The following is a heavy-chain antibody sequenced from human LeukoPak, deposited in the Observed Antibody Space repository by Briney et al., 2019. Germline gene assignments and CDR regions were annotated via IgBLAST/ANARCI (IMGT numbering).Heavy chain of an antibody. CDR3: ARHRSPSSLSYFDI. Sequence: SETLSLTCTVSGASISSYYWSWIRQPPGKGLEWIGYIYTSETTNYNPSLRSRVTTSIDTSKNPFSLRLSSVTAADTAVYYCARHRSPSSLSYFDIWGQGTLVIVSS. V-gene: IGHV4-4*09. D-gene: IGHD6-19*01. J-gene: IGHJ4*02. CDR2: IYTSETT. CDR1: GASISSYY.